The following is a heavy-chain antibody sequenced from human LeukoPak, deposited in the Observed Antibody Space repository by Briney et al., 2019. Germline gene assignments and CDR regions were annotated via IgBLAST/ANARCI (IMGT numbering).Heavy chain of an antibody. D-gene: IGHD3-16*02. CDR1: GYSISSSYY. CDR2: IYYSGST. CDR3: ARATFGGVIVKNVFDY. V-gene: IGHV4-38-2*01. J-gene: IGHJ4*02. Sequence: PSETLSLTCAVSGYSISSSYYWGWIRQPPGKGLEWIGSIYYSGSTYYNPSLKSRVTISVDTSKNQFSLKLSSVTAADTAVYYCARATFGGVIVKNVFDYWGQGTLVTVSS.